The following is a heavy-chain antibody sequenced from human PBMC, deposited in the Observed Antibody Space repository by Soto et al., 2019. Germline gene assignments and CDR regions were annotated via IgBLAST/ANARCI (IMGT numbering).Heavy chain of an antibody. CDR1: GGSISSGGYS. V-gene: IGHV4-30-2*02. J-gene: IGHJ5*02. D-gene: IGHD6-25*01. Sequence: PSETLSITCAVSGGSISSGGYSWSWIRQPPGKGLEWIGYIYHSGSTYYNPSLKSRVTISVDTSKNQFSLKLSSVTAADTAVYYCARPHGGSSGWDNWFDPWGQGTLVTVS. CDR2: IYHSGST. CDR3: ARPHGGSSGWDNWFDP.